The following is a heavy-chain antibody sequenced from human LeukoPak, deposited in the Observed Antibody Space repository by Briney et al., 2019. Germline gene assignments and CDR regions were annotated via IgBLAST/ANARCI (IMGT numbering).Heavy chain of an antibody. CDR3: ATFWSSGNYYFFDY. CDR1: GYTLTELS. D-gene: IGHD3-10*01. CDR2: FDPEDAET. V-gene: IGHV1-24*01. J-gene: IGHJ4*02. Sequence: ASVNVSCKVSGYTLTELSVHWVRQAPGKGLEWMGGFDPEDAETIYAQKFQGRVTMTEDTSTDTAYMELSSLRSEDTAVYYCATFWSSGNYYFFDYWGQGTLVTVSS.